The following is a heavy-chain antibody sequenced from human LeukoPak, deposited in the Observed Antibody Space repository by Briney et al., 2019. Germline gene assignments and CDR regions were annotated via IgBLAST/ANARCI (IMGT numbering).Heavy chain of an antibody. Sequence: GGSLRLSCAVSGVTFSSYAMTWVGQAPGKGLQWVSAIASITTYADSVRGRFTISRDNSKDILYLQMNSLSTEDTAIYYCAKAFREYGSSTYSSFDIWGQGTMVTVSS. CDR3: AKAFREYGSSTYSSFDI. CDR1: GVTFSSYA. D-gene: IGHD6-13*01. J-gene: IGHJ3*02. V-gene: IGHV3-23*01. CDR2: IASIT.